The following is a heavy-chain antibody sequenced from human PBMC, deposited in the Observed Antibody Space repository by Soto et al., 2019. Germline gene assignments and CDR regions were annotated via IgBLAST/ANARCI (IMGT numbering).Heavy chain of an antibody. J-gene: IGHJ6*02. V-gene: IGHV1-69*01. D-gene: IGHD3-10*01. CDR3: AISEGDVIDPLCSYDYDYYYGMDV. Sequence: QVQLVQSGAAVKKPGSSVKVSCKASGGTFSSYAISWVRQAPGQGLEWMRGITPIFGTENYAQNLQGRATITADESTSTGYIELSRLRSDGTSVYYCAISEGDVIDPLCSYDYDYYYGMDVWGQVTTVSVAS. CDR2: ITPIFGTE. CDR1: GGTFSSYA.